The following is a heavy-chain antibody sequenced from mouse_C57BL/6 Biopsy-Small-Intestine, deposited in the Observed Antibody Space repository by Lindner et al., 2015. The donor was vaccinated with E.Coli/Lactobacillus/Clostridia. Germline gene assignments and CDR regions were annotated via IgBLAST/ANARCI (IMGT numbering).Heavy chain of an antibody. CDR1: GYAFTNYL. Sequence: VQLQESGAELVRPGTSVKVSCKASGYAFTNYLIEWVKQRPGQGLEWIGVINPGSGGTNYNEKFKDKATLTADKSSSTAYMQLSSLTSEDSAVYFCARNSVSNWRVDYWGQGTTLTVSS. CDR2: INPGSGGT. V-gene: IGHV1-54*01. D-gene: IGHD2-5*01. J-gene: IGHJ2*01. CDR3: ARNSVSNWRVDY.